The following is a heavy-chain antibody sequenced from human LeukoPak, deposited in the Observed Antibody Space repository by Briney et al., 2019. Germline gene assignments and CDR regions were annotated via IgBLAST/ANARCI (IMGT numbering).Heavy chain of an antibody. D-gene: IGHD3-22*01. J-gene: IGHJ5*02. CDR1: GGSITSGDYY. CDR3: ARPYYYDSRIDP. CDR2: MYYSGST. Sequence: PSETLSLTCTVSGGSITSGDYYWSWIRQPPGKGLEWIGYMYYSGSTYYNPSLKSRATISVDTSKNQLSLKLSSVTAADTAVYYCARPYYYDSRIDPWGQGTLVAVSS. V-gene: IGHV4-30-4*01.